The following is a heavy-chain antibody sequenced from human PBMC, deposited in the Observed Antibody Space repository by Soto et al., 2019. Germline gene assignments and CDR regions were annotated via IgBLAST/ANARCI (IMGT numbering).Heavy chain of an antibody. V-gene: IGHV3-30*18. CDR1: GFTFSSYG. J-gene: IGHJ6*03. CDR2: ISYDGSNK. Sequence: GGSLRLSCAASGFTFSSYGMHWVRQAPGKGLEWVAVISYDGSNKYYADSVKGRFTISRDNSKNTLYLQMNSLRAEDTAVYYCAKGDIWGSSVGYYYMDVWGKGTTVTVSS. CDR3: AKGDIWGSSVGYYYMDV. D-gene: IGHD3-16*01.